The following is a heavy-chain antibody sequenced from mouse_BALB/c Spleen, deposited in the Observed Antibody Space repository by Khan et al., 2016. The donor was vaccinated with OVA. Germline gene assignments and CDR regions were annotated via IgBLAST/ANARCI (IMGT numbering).Heavy chain of an antibody. CDR2: INPDNAGT. J-gene: IGHJ3*01. CDR1: GYTFTNYV. CDR3: AREASSWDFSFPY. Sequence: VQLKESGPELVEPGASVKMSCKASGYTFTNYVIHWVKQRPGQGLEWIGYINPDNAGTRYNEKFKGKATLTSDISSTAASMELLSLTSEDSAVSYCAREASSWDFSFPYWGQGTLVTVSA. V-gene: IGHV1S136*01. D-gene: IGHD4-1*01.